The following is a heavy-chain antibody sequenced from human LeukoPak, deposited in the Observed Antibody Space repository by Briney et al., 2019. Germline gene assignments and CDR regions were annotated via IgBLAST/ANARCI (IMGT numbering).Heavy chain of an antibody. CDR2: ISGSGGST. CDR1: GFTFSSYA. D-gene: IGHD6-19*01. J-gene: IGHJ4*02. Sequence: GVLRLSCAASGFTFSSYAMSWVRQAPGKGLEWVSAISGSGGSTYYADSVKGRFTISRDNSKNTLYLQMNSLRAEDTAVYYCAKGPASGWYPFFDYWGQGTLVTVSS. V-gene: IGHV3-23*01. CDR3: AKGPASGWYPFFDY.